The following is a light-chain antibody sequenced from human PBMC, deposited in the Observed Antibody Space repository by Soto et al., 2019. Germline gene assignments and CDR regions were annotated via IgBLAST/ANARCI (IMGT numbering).Light chain of an antibody. J-gene: IGLJ1*01. Sequence: QSALTQPASVSGSPGQSITISCTGTNSDVGGYNYVSWYQQHPGKAPKLMIYDVSNRPSGVSNRFSGSKSGNTASLTISGLQAEDEADYYCGSYTSSSTQVFGTGTKVTVL. CDR1: NSDVGGYNY. CDR3: GSYTSSSTQV. CDR2: DVS. V-gene: IGLV2-14*01.